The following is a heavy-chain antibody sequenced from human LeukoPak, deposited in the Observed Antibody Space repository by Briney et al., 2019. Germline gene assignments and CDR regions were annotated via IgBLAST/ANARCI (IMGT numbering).Heavy chain of an antibody. CDR3: ARDRNWGRGYFDL. Sequence: PSETLFLTCTVSGGSISSYYWSWIRQPAGKGLEWIGRIFTTGSTSYNPSLRTRVTISEDSSKDQFSLNLKSVTAADTAVYYCARDRNWGRGYFDLWGRGTLVIVSS. CDR1: GGSISSYY. CDR2: IFTTGST. D-gene: IGHD7-27*01. V-gene: IGHV4-4*07. J-gene: IGHJ2*01.